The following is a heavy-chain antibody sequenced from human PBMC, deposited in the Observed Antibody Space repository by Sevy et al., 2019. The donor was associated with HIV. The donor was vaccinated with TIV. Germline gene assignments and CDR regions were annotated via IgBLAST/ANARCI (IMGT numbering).Heavy chain of an antibody. D-gene: IGHD3-22*01. V-gene: IGHV1-2*02. CDR3: ARMGDYYDSSGYYPLKF. Sequence: ASVKVSCKASGYTFTAYYRHWVRQAPGQGLEWMGWINPNSGGTYFAKKFQDSVTLTTDTSVNTAYMELRSLRFDDTAVYYCARMGDYYDSSGYYPLKFWGQGTLVTVSS. CDR2: INPNSGGT. J-gene: IGHJ4*02. CDR1: GYTFTAYY.